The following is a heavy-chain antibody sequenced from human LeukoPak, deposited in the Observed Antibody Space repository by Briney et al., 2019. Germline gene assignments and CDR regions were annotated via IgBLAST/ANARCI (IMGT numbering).Heavy chain of an antibody. D-gene: IGHD3-16*02. Sequence: GGSLRLSCAASGFTFSSYWMSWVRQAPGKGLEWVANIKQDGSEKYYVDSVKGRFTISRDNAKNSLYLQMNSLRAEDTAVYYCARRSIGYRSYYYYYYMDVWGKGTTVTISS. CDR1: GFTFSSYW. CDR3: ARRSIGYRSYYYYYYMDV. CDR2: IKQDGSEK. J-gene: IGHJ6*03. V-gene: IGHV3-7*01.